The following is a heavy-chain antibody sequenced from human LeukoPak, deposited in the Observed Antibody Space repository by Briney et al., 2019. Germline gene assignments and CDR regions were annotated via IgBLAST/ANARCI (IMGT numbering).Heavy chain of an antibody. CDR3: ARGWAAAGKGWFDP. J-gene: IGHJ5*02. Sequence: PSETLSLTCTVSGGSISSYYWSWIRQPPGKGLEWIGYIYYSGSTNYNPSLKSRVTISIDTSKNQFSLKLSSATAADTAVYYCARGWAAAGKGWFDPWGQGTLVTVSS. CDR2: IYYSGST. D-gene: IGHD6-13*01. V-gene: IGHV4-59*01. CDR1: GGSISSYY.